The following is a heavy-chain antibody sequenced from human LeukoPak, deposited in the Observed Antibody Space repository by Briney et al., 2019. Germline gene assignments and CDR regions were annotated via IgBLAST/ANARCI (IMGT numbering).Heavy chain of an antibody. CDR1: RFIFRNYW. CDR2: INTDGSST. V-gene: IGHV3-74*01. J-gene: IGHJ4*02. CDR3: SRAGWLQSPYFDY. Sequence: GGSLRLSCAASRFIFRNYWMQWVSQAPGKGLVWVSHINTDGSSTSYADSVKGRFTISRDNAKNTLYLQINSLRAEDTAVYYYSRAGWLQSPYFDYWGQGTLVTVSS. D-gene: IGHD5-24*01.